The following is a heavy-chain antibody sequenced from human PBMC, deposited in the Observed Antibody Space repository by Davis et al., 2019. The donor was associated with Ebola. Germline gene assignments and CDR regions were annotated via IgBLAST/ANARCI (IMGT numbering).Heavy chain of an antibody. CDR1: GYTFASYG. D-gene: IGHD2-15*01. Sequence: ASVKVSCQTSGYTFASYGISWVRQAPGQGLEWLGWISPYNGNTNYAPKLQGRVTMTTDTPTSTAYLELTRLRSDDTAVYYCAKDLIKDTYYYYYMDVWGKGTTVTVSS. CDR2: ISPYNGNT. J-gene: IGHJ6*03. CDR3: AKDLIKDTYYYYYMDV. V-gene: IGHV1-18*04.